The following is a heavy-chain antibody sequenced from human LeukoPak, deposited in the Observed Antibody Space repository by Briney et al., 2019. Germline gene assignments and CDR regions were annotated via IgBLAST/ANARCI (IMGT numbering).Heavy chain of an antibody. D-gene: IGHD3-10*01. CDR3: ARLGGSGSYPY. Sequence: ASVKVSCKASGYTFTSYGISWVRQAPGQGLEWMGRINPKSGGTNYAQKFQGRVTMTRDTSISTAYMELNSLRSDDTAVYYCARLGGSGSYPYWGQGTLVTVSS. V-gene: IGHV1-2*06. CDR2: INPKSGGT. J-gene: IGHJ4*02. CDR1: GYTFTSYG.